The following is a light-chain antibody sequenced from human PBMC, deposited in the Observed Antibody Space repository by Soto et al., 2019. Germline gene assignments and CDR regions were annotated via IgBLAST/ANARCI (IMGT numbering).Light chain of an antibody. V-gene: IGLV6-57*02. J-gene: IGLJ3*02. CDR1: SGSIASNY. CDR3: QSYGVSNQV. Sequence: NFMLTQPHSVSESPGKTVTISCTGSSGSIASNYVQWYQQRPGSAPTTVIYEDNQRPSGVPDRFSGSIDSSSNSASLTISGLKTEDEADYYCQSYGVSNQVFGGGTKVTVL. CDR2: EDN.